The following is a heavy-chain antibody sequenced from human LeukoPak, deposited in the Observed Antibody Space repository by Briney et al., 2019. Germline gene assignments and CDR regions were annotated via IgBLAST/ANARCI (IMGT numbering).Heavy chain of an antibody. CDR3: ARDRSSGWYKEY. V-gene: IGHV4-31*03. D-gene: IGHD6-19*01. CDR2: IYYSGST. CDR1: GGSISSGGYY. Sequence: PSQTLSLTCTVSGGSISSGGYYWSWIRQHPGKGLEWIGYIYYSGSTYYNPSLKSRVTISVDTSKNQFSLKLSSVTAADTAVYYCARDRSSGWYKEYWGQGILVTVSS. J-gene: IGHJ4*02.